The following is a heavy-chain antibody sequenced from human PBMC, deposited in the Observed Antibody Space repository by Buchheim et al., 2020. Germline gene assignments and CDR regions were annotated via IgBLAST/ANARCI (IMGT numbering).Heavy chain of an antibody. CDR1: GFTVSSNY. J-gene: IGHJ6*02. Sequence: EVQLVESGGGLVQPGGSLRLSCAASGFTVSSNYMSWVRQAPGKGLEWGSVIYSGGSTYYADSVKGRFTISRDNSKNTLYLQMNSLRAEDTAVYYCARDQRHKDYYYYYGMDVWGQGTT. CDR3: ARDQRHKDYYYYYGMDV. D-gene: IGHD6-25*01. V-gene: IGHV3-66*01. CDR2: IYSGGST.